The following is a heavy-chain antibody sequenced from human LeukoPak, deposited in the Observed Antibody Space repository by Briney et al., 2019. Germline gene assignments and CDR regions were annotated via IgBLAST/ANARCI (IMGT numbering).Heavy chain of an antibody. CDR3: ARGFVVVKFWRFDP. V-gene: IGHV4-59*12. CDR1: GGSISSYY. J-gene: IGHJ5*02. D-gene: IGHD3-22*01. Sequence: SETLSLTCTVSGGSISSYYWSWIRQPPGKGLEWIGYIYYSGSTNYNPSLKSRVTISVDTSKNQFSLKLSSVTAADTAVYYCARGFVVVKFWRFDPWGQGTLVTVSS. CDR2: IYYSGST.